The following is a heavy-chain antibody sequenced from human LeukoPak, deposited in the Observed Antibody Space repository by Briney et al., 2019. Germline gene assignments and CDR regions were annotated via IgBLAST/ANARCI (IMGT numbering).Heavy chain of an antibody. Sequence: GGSLRLSCAASGFTVSSYNMNWVRQTPAKGLEWVSYISSSGYTMHHADSVKGRFTVSRDSAKNSLYLQMNSLRDEDAAVYFCARGCASCGHYNYYFMDVWGKGTTVTVSS. D-gene: IGHD2-2*01. CDR2: ISSSGYTM. J-gene: IGHJ6*03. CDR1: GFTVSSYN. V-gene: IGHV3-48*02. CDR3: ARGCASCGHYNYYFMDV.